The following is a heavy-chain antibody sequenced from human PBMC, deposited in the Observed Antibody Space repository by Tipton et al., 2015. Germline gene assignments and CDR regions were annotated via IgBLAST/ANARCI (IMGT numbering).Heavy chain of an antibody. CDR1: SDSISKYY. D-gene: IGHD5-24*01. CDR3: ARDLEHGMDV. J-gene: IGHJ6*02. CDR2: ISYTGNT. V-gene: IGHV4-59*01. Sequence: TLSLTCSVSSDSISKYYWSWIRQPPGKGLEWIGYISYTGNTHYNTSLKSRVTISLDTSKNQFSLTVNSVTAADTAVYYCARDLEHGMDVWGQGTTVTVSS.